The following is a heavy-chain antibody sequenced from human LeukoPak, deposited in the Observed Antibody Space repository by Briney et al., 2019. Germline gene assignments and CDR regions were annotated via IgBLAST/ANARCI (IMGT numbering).Heavy chain of an antibody. V-gene: IGHV4-59*08. CDR3: ATKSSTGGFNGYHVWYFDL. CDR2: ISHSGIT. CDR1: GGSISPYY. D-gene: IGHD5-12*01. Sequence: SETLSLTCSVSGGSISPYYWSWLRRPPGKRLEWIGYISHSGITDYNPSLKSRVTLSVDTSKNHFSLKLSSVTAADTAVYYCATKSSTGGFNGYHVWYFDLGGRGTLVTVSS. J-gene: IGHJ2*01.